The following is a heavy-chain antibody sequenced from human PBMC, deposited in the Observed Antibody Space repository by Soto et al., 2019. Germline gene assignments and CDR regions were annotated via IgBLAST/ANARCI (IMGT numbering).Heavy chain of an antibody. CDR1: GCSVSSGSYY. Sequence: QVQLQESGPGLVKPSETLSLTCTVSGCSVSSGSYYWSWIRQPPGKGLEWIGYIYCSGSTNYHPSRQRRVTISVDTSKNQFSLKLSSVTAADTAVYYCARISGYSYGLPPYFDYWGQGTLVTVSS. J-gene: IGHJ4*02. D-gene: IGHD5-18*01. V-gene: IGHV4-61*01. CDR2: IYCSGST. CDR3: ARISGYSYGLPPYFDY.